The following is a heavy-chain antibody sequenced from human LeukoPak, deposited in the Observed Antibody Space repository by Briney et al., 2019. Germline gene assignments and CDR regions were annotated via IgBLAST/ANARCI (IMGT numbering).Heavy chain of an antibody. CDR2: IRYDGSNT. D-gene: IGHD2/OR15-2a*01. CDR3: AKDGTSYYYIYY. Sequence: GVPLRLSCAASGFTFNNYGMLGLRQARGKGLVGLTYIRYDGSNTYYAGFVKGRFTVSRDDSKNTLYLQMNSLRGDDTAVYYCAKDGTSYYYIYYWGQGTLVTVSS. V-gene: IGHV3-30*02. J-gene: IGHJ4*02. CDR1: GFTFNNYG.